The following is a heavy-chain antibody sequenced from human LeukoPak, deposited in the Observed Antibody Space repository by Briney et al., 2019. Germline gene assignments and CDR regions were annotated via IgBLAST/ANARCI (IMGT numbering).Heavy chain of an antibody. Sequence: SETLSLTCAVCGGSFSGYYWSWIRQPPGKGLEWIGEINHSGSTNYNPSLKSRVTISVDTSKNQFSLKLSSVTAADTAVYYCASRTYYYDSSGYYFNYWGQGTLVTVSS. J-gene: IGHJ4*02. D-gene: IGHD3-22*01. CDR1: GGSFSGYY. CDR2: INHSGST. CDR3: ASRTYYYDSSGYYFNY. V-gene: IGHV4-34*01.